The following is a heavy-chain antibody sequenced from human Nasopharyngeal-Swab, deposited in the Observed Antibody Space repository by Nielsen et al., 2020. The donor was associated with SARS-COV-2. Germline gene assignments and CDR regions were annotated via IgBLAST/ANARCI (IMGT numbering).Heavy chain of an antibody. CDR2: ISSSGSTI. D-gene: IGHD6-13*01. CDR3: ARDAFPGIAAAGPDY. J-gene: IGHJ4*02. Sequence: WIRQPPGKGLEWVSYISSSGSTIYYADSVKGRFTISRDNAKNSLYLQMNSLRAEDTAVYYCARDAFPGIAAAGPDYWGQGTLVTVSS. V-gene: IGHV3-11*04.